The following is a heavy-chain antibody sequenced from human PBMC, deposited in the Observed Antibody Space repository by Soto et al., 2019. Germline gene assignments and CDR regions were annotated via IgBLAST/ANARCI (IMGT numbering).Heavy chain of an antibody. J-gene: IGHJ4*02. CDR3: AKGSGSSWYST. V-gene: IGHV3-23*01. D-gene: IGHD6-13*01. CDR1: GFTFSSYG. Sequence: EVQLLESGGTLVQPGGSLRLSCAASGFTFSSYGMSWVRQAPGKGLEWVSAISGSGGSTYYADSVKGRFTFSRDNSKNTLYLQMNSLRAEDTAVYYCAKGSGSSWYSTGGQGTLVTVSS. CDR2: ISGSGGST.